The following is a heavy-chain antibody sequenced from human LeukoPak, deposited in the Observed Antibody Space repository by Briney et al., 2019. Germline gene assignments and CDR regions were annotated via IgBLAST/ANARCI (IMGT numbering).Heavy chain of an antibody. J-gene: IGHJ4*02. CDR2: ISGSGGST. Sequence: GGSLRLSCAASGFTFSSYAMSWVRQAPWKGLEWVAAISGSGGSTYYADSVKGRFTISRDNSKNTLDLQMNSLRAEDTAVYYCARDNHGRSDYWGQGTLVTVSS. D-gene: IGHD1-14*01. CDR3: ARDNHGRSDY. CDR1: GFTFSSYA. V-gene: IGHV3-23*01.